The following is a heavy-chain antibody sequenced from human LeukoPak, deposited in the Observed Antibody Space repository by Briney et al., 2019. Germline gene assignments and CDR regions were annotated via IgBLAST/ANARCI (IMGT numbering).Heavy chain of an antibody. CDR3: ARRHWGFLEWLPPPHETTYYMDV. CDR1: GYTFTSYD. J-gene: IGHJ6*03. Sequence: ASVTVSCKASGYTFTSYDINWVRQATGQGLEWMGWMNPNSGNTGYAQKFQGRVTMTRNTSISTAYMELSSLRSEDTAVYYCARRHWGFLEWLPPPHETTYYMDVGGKGPRSPSP. V-gene: IGHV1-8*01. CDR2: MNPNSGNT. D-gene: IGHD3-3*01.